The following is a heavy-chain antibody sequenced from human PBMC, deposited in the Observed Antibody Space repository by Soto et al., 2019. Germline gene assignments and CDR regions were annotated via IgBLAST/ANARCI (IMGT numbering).Heavy chain of an antibody. CDR1: VFTFTSYS. Sequence: WWSLRVSCSASVFTFTSYSMNWVRQAPGKGLEWVSSISSTTNYIYYGDSMKGRFTISRDNAKNSLYLEMNSLRAEDTAVYYCARESEDLTSNFDYWGQGTLVTVSS. CDR3: ARESEDLTSNFDY. CDR2: ISSTTNYI. J-gene: IGHJ4*02. V-gene: IGHV3-21*06.